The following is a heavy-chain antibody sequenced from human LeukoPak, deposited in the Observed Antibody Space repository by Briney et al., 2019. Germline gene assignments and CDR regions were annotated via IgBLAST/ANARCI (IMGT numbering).Heavy chain of an antibody. CDR1: GYTFSGYY. CDR3: ARVRSGYSGYDRYYYYGMDV. CDR2: INPNSGGT. J-gene: IGHJ6*02. D-gene: IGHD5-12*01. Sequence: GASVKVSCKASGYTFSGYYMHWVRQAPGQGLEWMGWINPNSGGTNYAQKFQGRVTMTRDTSISTAYMELSRLRSDDTAVYYCARVRSGYSGYDRYYYYGMDVWGQGTTVTVSS. V-gene: IGHV1-2*02.